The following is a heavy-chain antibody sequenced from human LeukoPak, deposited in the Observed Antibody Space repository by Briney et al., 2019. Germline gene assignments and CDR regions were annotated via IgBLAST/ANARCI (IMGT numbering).Heavy chain of an antibody. CDR1: GFTFSSYS. CDR3: AGERRITMIVVADDAFDI. CDR2: ISSSSSYI. V-gene: IGHV3-21*01. J-gene: IGHJ3*02. D-gene: IGHD3-22*01. Sequence: GGSLRLSCAASGFTFSSYSMNWVRQAPGKGLEWVSSISSSSSYIYYADSVKGRFTISRDNAKNSLYLQMNSLRAEDTAVYYCAGERRITMIVVADDAFDIWGQGTMVTVSS.